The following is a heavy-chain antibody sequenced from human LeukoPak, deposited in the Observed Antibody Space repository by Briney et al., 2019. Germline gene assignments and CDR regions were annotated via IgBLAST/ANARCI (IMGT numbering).Heavy chain of an antibody. V-gene: IGHV4-59*01. CDR3: ARGTYAYGADY. J-gene: IGHJ4*02. Sequence: SETLSLTCAVPGVSFSDYYWTWIRQPPGKGLEWIGYIYYSGNTNYNPSLKSRVTISVDTSKNQFALKLTSVTAADTAVYYCARGTYAYGADYWGQGTLVTVSS. D-gene: IGHD4/OR15-4a*01. CDR1: GVSFSDYY. CDR2: IYYSGNT.